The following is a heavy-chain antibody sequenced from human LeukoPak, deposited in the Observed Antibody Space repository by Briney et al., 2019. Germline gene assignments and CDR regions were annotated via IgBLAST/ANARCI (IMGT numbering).Heavy chain of an antibody. V-gene: IGHV4-61*02. D-gene: IGHD4-17*01. CDR1: GGSISSGSYY. Sequence: SQTLSLTCTVSGGSISSGSYYWSWIRQPAGKGLEWIGRIYTTGSTNYNPSLKSRVTISVDTSKNQFSLKLSSVTAADTAVYYCARHESYGVPDAFDIWGQGTMVTVSS. J-gene: IGHJ3*02. CDR3: ARHESYGVPDAFDI. CDR2: IYTTGST.